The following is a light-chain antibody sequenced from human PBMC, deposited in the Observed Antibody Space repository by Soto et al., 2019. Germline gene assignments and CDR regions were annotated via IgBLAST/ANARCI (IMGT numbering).Light chain of an antibody. Sequence: QSALTQPPSASGSPGQSVTISCTGTSSDVGGYNFVSWYQQHPGKAPKLMIYEVNKRPSEVPDRFSGSKSGNTASLTVSGLQAEDEAEYFCSSYASRNILAYVFGTGTKLTVL. CDR1: SSDVGGYNF. J-gene: IGLJ1*01. V-gene: IGLV2-8*01. CDR3: SSYASRNILAYV. CDR2: EVN.